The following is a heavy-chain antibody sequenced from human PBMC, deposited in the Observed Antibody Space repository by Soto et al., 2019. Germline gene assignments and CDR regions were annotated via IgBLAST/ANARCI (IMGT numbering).Heavy chain of an antibody. V-gene: IGHV3-30-3*01. J-gene: IGHJ4*02. Sequence: TVSCTASEFTFSSYAMHWVRQAPGKGLEWVAVISYDGSNKYYADSVKGRFTISRDNSKNMLYLQMNSLRAEDTAVYYCDSGPSTPTRFDYWGQAPLVNV. CDR2: ISYDGSNK. D-gene: IGHD5-12*01. CDR1: EFTFSSYA. CDR3: DSGPSTPTRFDY.